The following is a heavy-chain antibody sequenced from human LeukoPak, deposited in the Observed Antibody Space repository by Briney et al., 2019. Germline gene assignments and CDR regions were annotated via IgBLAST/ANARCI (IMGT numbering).Heavy chain of an antibody. CDR3: ARDRVYCSGGSCYRYYYGMDV. V-gene: IGHV4-4*02. J-gene: IGHJ6*02. CDR1: GGSISSSNW. D-gene: IGHD2-15*01. CDR2: IYHSGST. Sequence: SGTLSLTCAVSGGSISSSNWWSWVRQPPGKGLEWIGEIYHSGSTNYNPSLKSRVTISVDKSKNQFSLKLSSVTAADTAVYYCARDRVYCSGGSCYRYYYGMDVWGQGTTVTVSS.